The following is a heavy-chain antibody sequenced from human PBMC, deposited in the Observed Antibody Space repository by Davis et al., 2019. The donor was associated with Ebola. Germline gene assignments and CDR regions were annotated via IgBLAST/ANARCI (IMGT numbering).Heavy chain of an antibody. Sequence: GESLKISCAASGFTFSRYWMHWVRQAPGKGLVYVSRISSDGGITSYADSVKGRFTISRDNAKSTLYLQMNSLRDEDTAVYYCALRNLGTYSGHFLANWGQGTLVTVSS. CDR2: ISSDGGIT. J-gene: IGHJ4*02. V-gene: IGHV3-74*01. CDR3: ALRNLGTYSGHFLAN. CDR1: GFTFSRYW. D-gene: IGHD1-26*01.